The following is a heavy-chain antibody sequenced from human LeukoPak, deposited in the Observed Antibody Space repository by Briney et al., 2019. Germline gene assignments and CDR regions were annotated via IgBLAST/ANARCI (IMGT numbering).Heavy chain of an antibody. Sequence: SETLSLTCTVSGGSISSGSYYWSWIRQPAGKGLEWIGRIYTSGSTNYNPSLKSRVTISVDTSKNQFSLKLSSVTAADTAVYYCARGMVRGVINYTPHTFDYWGQGTLVTVSS. CDR1: GGSISSGSYY. D-gene: IGHD3-10*01. CDR2: IYTSGST. V-gene: IGHV4-61*02. CDR3: ARGMVRGVINYTPHTFDY. J-gene: IGHJ4*02.